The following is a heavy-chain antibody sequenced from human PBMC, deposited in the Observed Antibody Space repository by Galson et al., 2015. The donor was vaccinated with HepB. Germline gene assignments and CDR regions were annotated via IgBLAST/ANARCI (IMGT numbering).Heavy chain of an antibody. CDR2: IWYDGSNK. J-gene: IGHJ4*02. V-gene: IGHV3-33*01. D-gene: IGHD5-12*01. CDR1: GFTFSSYG. CDR3: ARDKTVSKGYSGYLNPLDY. Sequence: LRLSCAASGFTFSSYGMHWVRQAPGKGLEWVAVIWYDGSNKYYADSVKGRFTISRDNSKNTLYLQMNSLRAEDTAVYYCARDKTVSKGYSGYLNPLDYWGQGTLVTVSS.